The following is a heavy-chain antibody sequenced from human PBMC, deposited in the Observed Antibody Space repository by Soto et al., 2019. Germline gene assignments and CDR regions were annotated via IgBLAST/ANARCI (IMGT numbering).Heavy chain of an antibody. D-gene: IGHD5-12*01. CDR2: INHSGST. J-gene: IGHJ5*02. Sequence: SETLSLTCAVYGGSFSGYYWSWIRQPPGKGLEWIGEINHSGSTNYNPSLKSRVTISVDTSKNQFSLKLSSVTAADTAVYYCARGESGYSGHANWFDPWGQGTLVTVSS. CDR1: GGSFSGYY. CDR3: ARGESGYSGHANWFDP. V-gene: IGHV4-34*01.